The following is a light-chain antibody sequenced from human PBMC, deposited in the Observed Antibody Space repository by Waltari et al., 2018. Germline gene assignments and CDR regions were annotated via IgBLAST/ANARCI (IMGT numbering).Light chain of an antibody. CDR3: LQYNSFSWT. CDR1: QSISIW. V-gene: IGKV1-5*03. Sequence: DIQMTQSPSSLSASVGDRVTITCRASQSISIWLAWYQQKPGKAPKLLIYKASSLEGGVPSRFSGSGSGTEFTLTTSSLQPDEFATYYCLQYNSFSWTFGQGTKVEIK. CDR2: KAS. J-gene: IGKJ1*01.